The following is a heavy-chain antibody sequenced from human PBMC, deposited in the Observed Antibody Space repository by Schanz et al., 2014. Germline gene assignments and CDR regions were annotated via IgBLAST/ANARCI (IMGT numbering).Heavy chain of an antibody. J-gene: IGHJ3*02. CDR3: AKDMHKDYGGKPQAFDI. D-gene: IGHD2-15*01. Sequence: VQLEEKGGGREKRGGSLRLSCAASGFTFSSYGMHWVRQAPGKGLEWVAVIWYDGNNKFYADSVKGRFIISRDNSKNTLDLQMNSLRDEDTALYYCAKDMHKDYGGKPQAFDIWGQGTMVTVSS. V-gene: IGHV3-33*06. CDR2: IWYDGNNK. CDR1: GFTFSSYG.